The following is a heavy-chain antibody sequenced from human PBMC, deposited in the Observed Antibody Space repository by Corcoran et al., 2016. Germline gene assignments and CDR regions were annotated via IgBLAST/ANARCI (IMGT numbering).Heavy chain of an antibody. D-gene: IGHD3-3*01. J-gene: IGHJ6*02. CDR2: ISSSGSTI. CDR1: GFTFSDYY. V-gene: IGHV3-11*01. Sequence: QVQLVESGGGLVKPGGSLRLSCAASGFTFSDYYMSWIRQAPGKGLEWVSYISSSGSTIYYADSVKGRFTISRDNAKNSLSLQMNSLRAEDTAVYYCAGVGIFGVAQISYGMDVWGQGTTVTVSS. CDR3: AGVGIFGVAQISYGMDV.